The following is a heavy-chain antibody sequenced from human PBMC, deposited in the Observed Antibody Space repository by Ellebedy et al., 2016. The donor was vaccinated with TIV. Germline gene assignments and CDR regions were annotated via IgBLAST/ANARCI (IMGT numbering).Heavy chain of an antibody. CDR1: GYTFHIYY. CDR2: ISAYTGNT. Sequence: ASVKVSCKASGYTFHIYYIQWVRQAPGQGLEWMGWISAYTGNTNYSQKFQGRVTMTTDTSTSPAYMELRSLRSADTAVYYCARDMVQGMVARYLWFDYWGQGTLVTVSS. CDR3: ARDMVQGMVARYLWFDY. V-gene: IGHV1-18*01. J-gene: IGHJ4*02. D-gene: IGHD5-12*01.